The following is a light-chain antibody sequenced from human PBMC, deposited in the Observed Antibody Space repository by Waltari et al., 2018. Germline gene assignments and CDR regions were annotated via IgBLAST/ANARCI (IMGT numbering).Light chain of an antibody. J-gene: IGLJ3*02. V-gene: IGLV4-69*01. Sequence: QLVLTQSPSASASLGASVKLTCTLTSGHRSNLIAWLQQQPEKGPRYLMKVNSDGSHSKGDEIPDRFSGSSSGAERYLTISTVQSEDEADYYCQTGGHGTWVFGGGTKLTVL. CDR3: QTGGHGTWV. CDR2: VNSDGSH. CDR1: SGHRSNL.